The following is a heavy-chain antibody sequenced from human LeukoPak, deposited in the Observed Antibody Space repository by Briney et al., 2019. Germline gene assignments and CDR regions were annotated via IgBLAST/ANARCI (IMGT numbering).Heavy chain of an antibody. CDR3: ATTMGSGWSRPSDY. Sequence: GGSLRLSCAVSGFTFSSFTMYWVRQAPGKGLRWMAVISSDGSNKYYADSVKGRFTVSRDNSNNTLYLQMNSLRAEDTALYYCATTMGSGWSRPSDYWGQGTLVTVSS. V-gene: IGHV3-30-3*01. J-gene: IGHJ4*02. D-gene: IGHD6-19*01. CDR1: GFTFSSFT. CDR2: ISSDGSNK.